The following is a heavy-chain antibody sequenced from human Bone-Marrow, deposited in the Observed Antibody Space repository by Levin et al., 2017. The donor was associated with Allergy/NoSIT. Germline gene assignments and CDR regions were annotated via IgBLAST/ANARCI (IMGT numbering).Heavy chain of an antibody. CDR1: GGSISTYF. J-gene: IGHJ4*03. V-gene: IGHV4-59*12. D-gene: IGHD2-8*01. Sequence: SETLSLTCSVSGGSISTYFWSWIRQPPGKGLEWIGYIHYSGNTNYNPSLERRVTISIDTSKNQFFLKLRSVTAADTAVYFCAGRYCTPTSCCFDYWGQGTLVTVSS. CDR2: IHYSGNT. CDR3: AGRYCTPTSCCFDY.